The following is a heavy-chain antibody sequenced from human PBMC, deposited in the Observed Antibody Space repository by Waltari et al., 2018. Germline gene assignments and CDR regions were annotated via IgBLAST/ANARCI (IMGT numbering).Heavy chain of an antibody. CDR1: GGSFSGYY. CDR3: ARGLRYGFRGGPYDY. CDR2: INHSGST. V-gene: IGHV4-34*01. D-gene: IGHD3-10*01. J-gene: IGHJ4*02. Sequence: QVQLQQWGAGLLKPSETLSLTCAVYGGSFSGYYWSWIRQPPGKGLEWIGEINHSGSTNYNPSLKSRVTRSVDTSKNQFSLKLSSVTAADTAVYYCARGLRYGFRGGPYDYWGQGTLVTVSS.